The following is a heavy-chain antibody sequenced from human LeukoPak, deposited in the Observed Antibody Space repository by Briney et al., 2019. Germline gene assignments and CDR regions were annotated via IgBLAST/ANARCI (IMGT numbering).Heavy chain of an antibody. Sequence: GGSLRLSCAASGFTFTAYGMHWVRQAPGKGLEWVAVIGFDGNNKYYADSVKGRFTISRDNSKNTLYLQMNSLRAEDTAVYYCARGSPGYSSSWSDYWGQGTLVTVSS. J-gene: IGHJ4*02. CDR1: GFTFTAYG. V-gene: IGHV3-33*01. CDR2: IGFDGNNK. CDR3: ARGSPGYSSSWSDY. D-gene: IGHD6-13*01.